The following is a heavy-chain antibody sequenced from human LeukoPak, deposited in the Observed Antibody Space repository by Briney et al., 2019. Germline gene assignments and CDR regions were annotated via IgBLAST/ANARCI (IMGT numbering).Heavy chain of an antibody. CDR3: ARDSDP. CDR2: ISYDGSNK. J-gene: IGHJ5*02. CDR1: GFTFSSYA. Sequence: GGSLRLSCAASGFTFSSYAMHWVRQAPGKGLEWVAVISYDGSNKYYADSVKGRFTTSRDNSKNTLYLQMNSLRAEDTAVYYCARDSDPWGQGTLVTVSS. V-gene: IGHV3-30-3*01.